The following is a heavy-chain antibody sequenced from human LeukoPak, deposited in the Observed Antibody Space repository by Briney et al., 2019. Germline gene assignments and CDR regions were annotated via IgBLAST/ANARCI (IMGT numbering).Heavy chain of an antibody. V-gene: IGHV1-18*01. J-gene: IGHJ4*02. Sequence: GASVKVSCKASGYTFISYGITWVRQAPGQGLEWMGWISAYNGNTNYAQKLQGRVTMTTDTSTSTAYMELRSLRSDDTAVYYCARPSSTVTTYDYWGQGTLVTVSS. CDR3: ARPSSTVTTYDY. CDR1: GYTFISYG. CDR2: ISAYNGNT. D-gene: IGHD4-17*01.